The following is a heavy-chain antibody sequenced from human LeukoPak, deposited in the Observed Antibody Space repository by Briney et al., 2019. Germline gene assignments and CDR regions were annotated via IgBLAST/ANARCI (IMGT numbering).Heavy chain of an antibody. Sequence: SETLSLTCTVSGGSISSSSYYWGWIRQPPGKGLEWIGSIYYSGSTYYNPSLKSRVTISVDTSKNQFSLKLSSVTAADTAVYYCARAKTYYDFWSGYYSEYYYYYMDVWGKGTTATVSS. V-gene: IGHV4-39*07. D-gene: IGHD3-3*01. CDR3: ARAKTYYDFWSGYYSEYYYYYMDV. CDR1: GGSISSSSYY. J-gene: IGHJ6*03. CDR2: IYYSGST.